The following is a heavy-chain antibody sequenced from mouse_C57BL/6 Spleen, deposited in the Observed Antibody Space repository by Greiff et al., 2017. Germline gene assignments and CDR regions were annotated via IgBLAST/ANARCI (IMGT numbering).Heavy chain of an antibody. D-gene: IGHD2-4*01. CDR3: ARSNFMITTMRWYFDV. CDR2: IDPNRGGT. CDR1: GYTFTSYW. V-gene: IGHV1-72*01. Sequence: QVQLQQPGAELVKPGASVKLSCKASGYTFTSYWMHWVKQRPGRGLEWIGRIDPNRGGTKYNEKFKSKATLTVDKPSSTAYMQLSSLTSEDSAVYYCARSNFMITTMRWYFDVWGTGTTVTVSS. J-gene: IGHJ1*03.